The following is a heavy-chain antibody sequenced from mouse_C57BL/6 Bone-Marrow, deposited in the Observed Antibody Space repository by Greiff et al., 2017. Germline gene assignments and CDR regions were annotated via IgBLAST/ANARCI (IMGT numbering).Heavy chain of an antibody. D-gene: IGHD2-3*01. CDR1: GYTFTSYW. CDR2: IDPSDSYT. CDR3: ARDGYYSYYCDY. V-gene: IGHV1-69*01. Sequence: VQLQQPGAELVMPGASVKLSCKASGYTFTSYWMHWVKQRPGQGLEWIGEIDPSDSYTNYNQKFKGKYTLTVDKSSSTAYMQLSSLTSEDSAVYYGARDGYYSYYCDYWGQGTTLTVSS. J-gene: IGHJ2*01.